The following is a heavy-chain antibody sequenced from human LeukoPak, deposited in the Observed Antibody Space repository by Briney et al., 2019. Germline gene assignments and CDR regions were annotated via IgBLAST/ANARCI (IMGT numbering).Heavy chain of an antibody. D-gene: IGHD3-10*01. CDR1: GYTFTGYY. Sequence: ASVKVSCKASGYTFTGYYMHWVRQAPGQGLEWMGWINPNSGGTNYAQKFQGRVTMTRDTSISTAYMELSRLRSDDTAVYYCARGLNHGSGSYSLDYYYYGMDVWGQGTMVTVSS. CDR2: INPNSGGT. CDR3: ARGLNHGSGSYSLDYYYYGMDV. V-gene: IGHV1-2*02. J-gene: IGHJ6*02.